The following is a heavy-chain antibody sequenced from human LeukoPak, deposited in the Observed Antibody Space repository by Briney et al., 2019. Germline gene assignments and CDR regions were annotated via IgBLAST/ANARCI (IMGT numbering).Heavy chain of an antibody. CDR3: ARDLNGYIFDI. D-gene: IGHD5-24*01. Sequence: GGTLRLSCAASGFTFSTYGMSWVRQAPGKGLEWVSSISSSSSYIYYADSVKGRFTISRDNAKNSLYLQMNSLRAEDTAVYYCARDLNGYIFDIWGQGTMVTVSS. V-gene: IGHV3-21*01. J-gene: IGHJ3*02. CDR1: GFTFSTYG. CDR2: ISSSSSYI.